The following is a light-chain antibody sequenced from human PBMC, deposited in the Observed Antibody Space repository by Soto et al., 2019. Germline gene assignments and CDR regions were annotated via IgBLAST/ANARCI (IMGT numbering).Light chain of an antibody. V-gene: IGKV1-6*01. CDR1: QAIRTE. CDR3: LQDYSYPRT. J-gene: IGKJ1*01. CDR2: GTS. Sequence: AIQMTQSPSSLSASVGDRVIITCRASQAIRTELGWYQQRPGKDPKLLIYGTSNLQSGVPSRFSGSGSGTDFTLTINGLQPEDFATYYCLQDYSYPRTFGQGTKVDVK.